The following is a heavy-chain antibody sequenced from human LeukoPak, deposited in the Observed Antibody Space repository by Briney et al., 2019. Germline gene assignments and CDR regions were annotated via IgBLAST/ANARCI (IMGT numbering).Heavy chain of an antibody. J-gene: IGHJ4*02. CDR1: GFTFSRHW. V-gene: IGHV3-74*01. CDR2: TNSDGSSR. CDR3: AADRVDTAMEIDY. Sequence: GVSLRLSCAGSGFTFSRHWLHWLRQAPGKGLVWVSRTNSDGSSRDYADSVNGRFTTSRDNTKHTLYLQMNSLRAEDTAVYYCAADRVDTAMEIDYWGQGTLVSVSS. D-gene: IGHD5-18*01.